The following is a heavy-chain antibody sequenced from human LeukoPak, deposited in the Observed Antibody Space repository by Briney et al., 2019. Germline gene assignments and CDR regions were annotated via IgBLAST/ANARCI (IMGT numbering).Heavy chain of an antibody. CDR1: GLTFSSYW. V-gene: IGHV3-7*01. Sequence: PGGSLRLSCAASGLTFSSYWMTWVRQAPGKGLEWVANISPDGNRENYVDSVTGRFSISRDNAKNSLYLQMHSLRAEDTAVYYCATTSPYCSSGTCALGGQGTLVTVSS. CDR2: ISPDGNRE. CDR3: ATTSPYCSSGTCAL. J-gene: IGHJ4*02. D-gene: IGHD2-15*01.